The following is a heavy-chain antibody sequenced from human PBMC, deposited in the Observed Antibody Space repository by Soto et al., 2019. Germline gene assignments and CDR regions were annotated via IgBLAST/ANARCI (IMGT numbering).Heavy chain of an antibody. J-gene: IGHJ4*02. CDR1: GYTFTSYG. D-gene: IGHD1-1*01. V-gene: IGHV1-18*01. CDR3: ARGRYGDY. Sequence: QVHLVQSGAEVKKPGASVKVSCKGSGYTFTSYGITWVRQAPGQGLEWMGGISAHNGNTDYAQKLQGRVTVTRDTPTSTAYMELRSLRSEDKAVYYCARGRYGDYWGQGALVTVSS. CDR2: ISAHNGNT.